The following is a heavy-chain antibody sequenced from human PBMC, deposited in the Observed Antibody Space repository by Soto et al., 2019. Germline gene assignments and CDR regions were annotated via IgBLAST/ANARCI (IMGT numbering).Heavy chain of an antibody. CDR2: ISYDGSNK. V-gene: IGHV3-30-3*01. Sequence: GGSLRLSCAASGFTFSSYAMHWVRQAPGQGLEWVAVISYDGSNKYYADSVKGRFTISRDNSKNTLYLQMNSLRAEDTAVYYCARESTGTTKRAYYYGLDGWGQGTTGAVSS. D-gene: IGHD1-1*01. J-gene: IGHJ6*02. CDR3: ARESTGTTKRAYYYGLDG. CDR1: GFTFSSYA.